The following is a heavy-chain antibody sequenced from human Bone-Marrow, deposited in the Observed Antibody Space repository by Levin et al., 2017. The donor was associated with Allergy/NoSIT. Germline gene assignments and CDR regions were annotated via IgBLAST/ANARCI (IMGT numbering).Heavy chain of an antibody. CDR1: GFTFSNAW. V-gene: IGHV3-15*01. CDR2: IKSKTDGGTT. J-gene: IGHJ6*02. CDR3: TKGVGGYPYYYYGMDV. Sequence: GGSLRLSCAASGFTFSNAWMSWVRQAPGKGLEWVGRIKSKTDGGTTDYAAPVKGRFTISRDDSKNTLYLQMNSLQTEDTAVYYCTKGVGGYPYYYYGMDVWGQGTTVTVSS. D-gene: IGHD6-25*01.